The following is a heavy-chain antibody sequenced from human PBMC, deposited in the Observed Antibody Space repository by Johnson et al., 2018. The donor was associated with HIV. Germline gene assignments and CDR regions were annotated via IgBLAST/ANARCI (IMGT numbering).Heavy chain of an antibody. J-gene: IGHJ3*02. Sequence: EVQLVESGGGLVQPGGSLRLSCAASGFTFSSYAMSWVRQTPGKGLEWVSRINPDGSSTDYADSVKGRFTISRDNAKNTLYLQMNSLRAEDTAVYYCARDGAADNAFDIWGQGTMVTVSS. CDR1: GFTFSSYA. V-gene: IGHV3-23*04. CDR2: INPDGSST. CDR3: ARDGAADNAFDI. D-gene: IGHD3-16*01.